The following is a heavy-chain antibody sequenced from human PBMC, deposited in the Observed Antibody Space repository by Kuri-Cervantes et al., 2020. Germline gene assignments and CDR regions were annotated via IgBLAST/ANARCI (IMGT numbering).Heavy chain of an antibody. CDR1: GFTFSSYW. V-gene: IGHV3-7*03. Sequence: GESLKISCAASGFTFSSYWMSWVRQAPGKGLEWVANIKQDGSEKYYVDSVKGRFTISRDNAKDSLYLQMNNLRTEDTALYYCTKKRCTGGSCPFDYWGQGTPVTVSS. J-gene: IGHJ4*02. D-gene: IGHD2-15*01. CDR3: TKKRCTGGSCPFDY. CDR2: IKQDGSEK.